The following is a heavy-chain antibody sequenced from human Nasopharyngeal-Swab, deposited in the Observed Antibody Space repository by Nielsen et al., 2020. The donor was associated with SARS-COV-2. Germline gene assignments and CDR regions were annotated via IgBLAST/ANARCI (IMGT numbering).Heavy chain of an antibody. D-gene: IGHD3-3*01. CDR2: IKSKTDGGTI. Sequence: GESLKISCAASGFTFGNAWMSWVRQAPGKGLEWVGRIKSKTDGGTIDYAAPVKGRFTISRDDSKNTLYLQMNSLKTEDTAVYYCTTETIRFLELLLFDYWGQGTLVTVSS. CDR1: GFTFGNAW. V-gene: IGHV3-15*01. J-gene: IGHJ4*02. CDR3: TTETIRFLELLLFDY.